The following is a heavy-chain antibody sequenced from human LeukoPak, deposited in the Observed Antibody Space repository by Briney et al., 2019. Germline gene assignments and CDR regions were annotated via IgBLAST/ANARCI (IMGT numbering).Heavy chain of an antibody. J-gene: IGHJ6*02. CDR1: GGSISSGGYY. Sequence: PSETLSLTCTVSGGSISSGGYYWSWIRQHPGKGLEWVANIKQDGSEKDYVDSVKGRFTISRDNAKNSLYLQMNNLRAEDTAVYCCARYCGGDCYGMDVWGQGTTVTVSS. CDR2: IKQDGSEK. CDR3: ARYCGGDCYGMDV. V-gene: IGHV3-7*01. D-gene: IGHD2-21*01.